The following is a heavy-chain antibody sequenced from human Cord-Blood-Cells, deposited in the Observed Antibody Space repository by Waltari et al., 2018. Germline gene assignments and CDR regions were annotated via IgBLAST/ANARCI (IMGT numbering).Heavy chain of an antibody. CDR1: GGSISSSSYY. J-gene: IGHJ4*02. Sequence: QLQLQESGPGLVKPSETLSLTCTVSGGSISSSSYYWGWIRQPPGKGLEWIGSIYYSGRTYYNPSLKSRVTISVDTSKNQFALKLSSVTAADTAVYYCVRPAYSSSRYFDYWGQGTLVTVSS. D-gene: IGHD6-13*01. CDR3: VRPAYSSSRYFDY. V-gene: IGHV4-39*01. CDR2: IYYSGRT.